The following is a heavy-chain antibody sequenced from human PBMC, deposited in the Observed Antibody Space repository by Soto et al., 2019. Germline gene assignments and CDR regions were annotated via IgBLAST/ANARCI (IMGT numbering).Heavy chain of an antibody. CDR3: AKDRTYYDFWSGIGNVVYYYYGMDV. CDR2: ISGSGGST. V-gene: IGHV3-23*01. Sequence: EVQLLESGGGLVQPGGSLRLSCAASGFTFSSYAMSWVRQAPGKGLEWVSAISGSGGSTYYADSVKGRFTISRDNSKNTMYLQMNSLRAEDTAVYYCAKDRTYYDFWSGIGNVVYYYYGMDVWGQGTTVTVSS. D-gene: IGHD3-3*01. CDR1: GFTFSSYA. J-gene: IGHJ6*02.